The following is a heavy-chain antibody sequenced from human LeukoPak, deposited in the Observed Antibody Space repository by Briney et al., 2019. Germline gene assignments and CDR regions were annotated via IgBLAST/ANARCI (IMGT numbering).Heavy chain of an antibody. V-gene: IGHV1-18*01. CDR3: ARDSYGDYVSYYYYYGMDV. Sequence: ASVKVSCKASGYTFTSYGISWVRQAPGQGLEWMGWISAYNGNTNYAQKLQGRVTMTTDTSTSTAYMELRSLRSDDTAVYYCARDSYGDYVSYYYYYGMDVWGQGTTVTVSS. CDR1: GYTFTSYG. CDR2: ISAYNGNT. J-gene: IGHJ6*02. D-gene: IGHD4-17*01.